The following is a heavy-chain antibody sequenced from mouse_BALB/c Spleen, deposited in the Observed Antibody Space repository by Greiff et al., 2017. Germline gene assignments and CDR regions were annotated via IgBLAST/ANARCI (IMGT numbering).Heavy chain of an antibody. Sequence: EVMLVESGGGLVKLGGSLKLSCAASGFTFSSYYMSWVRQTPEKRLELVAAINSNGGSTYYPDTVKGRFTISRDNAKNTLYRQMSSLKSEDTALYYCARQGDYYGSSPSYAMDYWGQGTSVTVSS. CDR2: INSNGGST. D-gene: IGHD1-1*01. J-gene: IGHJ4*01. CDR1: GFTFSSYY. V-gene: IGHV5-6-2*01. CDR3: ARQGDYYGSSPSYAMDY.